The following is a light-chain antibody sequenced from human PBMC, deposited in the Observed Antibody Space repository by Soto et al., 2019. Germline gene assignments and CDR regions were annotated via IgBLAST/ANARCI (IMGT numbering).Light chain of an antibody. V-gene: IGKV3-15*01. CDR2: GAS. Sequence: EIVMTQSPATLSVSPGERATLSCRASHGVSSNLAWYQQKPGQAPRLLIYGASTRATGIPARFSGSGSGTEFTLTISSLQSEDFAVYYCQQYNNRPFTFGHGTKVDIK. J-gene: IGKJ3*01. CDR1: HGVSSN. CDR3: QQYNNRPFT.